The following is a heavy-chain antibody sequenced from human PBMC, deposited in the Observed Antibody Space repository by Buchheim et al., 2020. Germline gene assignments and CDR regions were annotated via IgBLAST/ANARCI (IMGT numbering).Heavy chain of an antibody. Sequence: VQLVESGGGLVQPGGSLRLSCAASGFTFSSYWMHWVRQAPGKGLVWVSRINSDGSSTSYADSVKGRFTISRDNAKNTLYLQMNSLRAEDTAVYYCARGYYDSSGYWNYYYYGMDVWGQGTT. J-gene: IGHJ6*02. D-gene: IGHD3-22*01. CDR2: INSDGSST. V-gene: IGHV3-74*01. CDR1: GFTFSSYW. CDR3: ARGYYDSSGYWNYYYYGMDV.